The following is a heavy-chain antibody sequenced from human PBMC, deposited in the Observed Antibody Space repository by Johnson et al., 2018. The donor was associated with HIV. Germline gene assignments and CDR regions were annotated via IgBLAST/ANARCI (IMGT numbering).Heavy chain of an antibody. V-gene: IGHV3-33*03. CDR2: MWYAGSHL. Sequence: QMLLVESGGGVVQPGRSLTLSCAASGFTLSSHGIHWVRQAPGKGLEWVAIMWYAGSHLGCADSVKDRFTISRDNAKNSLYLQMNSLRAEDTAVYYCVWYCSGGCSSAFDIWGQGTMVTVSS. D-gene: IGHD2-15*01. CDR1: GFTLSSHG. J-gene: IGHJ3*02. CDR3: VWYCSGGCSSAFDI.